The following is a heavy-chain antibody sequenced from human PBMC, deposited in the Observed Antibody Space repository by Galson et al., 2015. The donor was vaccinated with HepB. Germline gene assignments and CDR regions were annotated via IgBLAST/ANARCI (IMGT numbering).Heavy chain of an antibody. CDR1: GGTFSSYA. V-gene: IGHV1-69*13. CDR3: ARSGIGGNYFDY. Sequence: SVKASCKASGGTFSSYAISWVRQAPGQGLEWMGGIIPIFGTANYAQKFQGRVTITADESTSTAYMELSSLRSEDTAVYYCARSGIGGNYFDYWGQGTLVTVSS. J-gene: IGHJ4*02. CDR2: IIPIFGTA. D-gene: IGHD3-10*01.